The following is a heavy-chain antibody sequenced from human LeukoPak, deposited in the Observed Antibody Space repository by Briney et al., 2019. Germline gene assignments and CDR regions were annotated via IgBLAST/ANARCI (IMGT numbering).Heavy chain of an antibody. CDR2: ISNNGSTI. CDR3: ARAIYDSSGYYDY. D-gene: IGHD3-22*01. V-gene: IGHV3-48*03. Sequence: GGSLRLSCAASGFTFSSYETNWVRQAPGKGLEWVSYISNNGSTIYYADSVKGRFTISRDNAKNSLYLQMNSLRAEDTAVYYCARAIYDSSGYYDYWGQGTLVTVSS. CDR1: GFTFSSYE. J-gene: IGHJ4*02.